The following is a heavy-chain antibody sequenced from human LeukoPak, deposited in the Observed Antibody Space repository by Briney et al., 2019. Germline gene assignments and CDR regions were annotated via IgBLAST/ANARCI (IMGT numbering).Heavy chain of an antibody. CDR2: IWYDGSNK. D-gene: IGHD5-24*01. J-gene: IGHJ4*02. CDR3: ARDEGDGYWYYFDY. V-gene: IGHV3-33*01. Sequence: GGSLRLSCAASGFTFSSYGMHWVRQAPGKGLEWVAVIWYDGSNKYYADSVKGRFTISRDNSKNTLYLQMNSLRAEDTAVYYCARDEGDGYWYYFDYWGQGTLVTVSS. CDR1: GFTFSSYG.